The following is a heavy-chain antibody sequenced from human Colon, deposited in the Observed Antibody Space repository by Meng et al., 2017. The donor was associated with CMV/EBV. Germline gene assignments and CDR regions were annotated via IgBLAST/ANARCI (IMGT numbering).Heavy chain of an antibody. J-gene: IGHJ4*02. V-gene: IGHV3-21*01. CDR1: GFTFSDHD. CDR2: ISSSSSCI. D-gene: IGHD3-10*01. CDR3: ARDQGFLGGTFDY. Sequence: GGSLRLSCAASGFTFSDHDMHWVRQAPGKGLEWVSSISSSSSCIYYADSVKGRFTVSRDGARDSLFLQLNSLRAEDTALYYCARDQGFLGGTFDYWGQGTLVTVSS.